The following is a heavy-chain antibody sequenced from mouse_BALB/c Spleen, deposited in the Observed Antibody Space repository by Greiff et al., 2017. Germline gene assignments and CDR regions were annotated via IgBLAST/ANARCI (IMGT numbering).Heavy chain of an antibody. V-gene: IGHV2-3*01. CDR2: IWGDGST. J-gene: IGHJ4*01. CDR1: GFSLTSYG. D-gene: IGHD1-1*01. Sequence: VNVVESGPGLVAPSQSLSITCTVSGFSLTSYGVSWVRQPPGKGLEWLGVIWGDGSTNYHSALISRLSISKDNSKSQVFLKLNSLQTDDTATYYCAKWNLLLRWDAMDYWGQGTSVTVSS. CDR3: AKWNLLLRWDAMDY.